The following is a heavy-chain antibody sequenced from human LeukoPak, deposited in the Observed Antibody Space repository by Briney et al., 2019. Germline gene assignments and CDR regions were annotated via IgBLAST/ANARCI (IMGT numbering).Heavy chain of an antibody. CDR1: GGSISSYY. D-gene: IGHD5-18*01. V-gene: IGHV4-59*01. CDR2: IYYSGST. J-gene: IGHJ4*02. Sequence: PSETLSLTCTVSGGSISSYYWSWIRQPPGKGLEWIGYIYYSGSTNYNPSLKSRVTMSVDTSKNQFSLKLSSVTAADTAVYYCARGLNRGYTCGSIFDYWGQGTLVSVSS. CDR3: ARGLNRGYTCGSIFDY.